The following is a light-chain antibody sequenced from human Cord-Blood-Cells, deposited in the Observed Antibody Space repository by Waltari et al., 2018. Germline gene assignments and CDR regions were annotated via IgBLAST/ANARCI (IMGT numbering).Light chain of an antibody. CDR3: QPLNSYPLT. CDR1: QGISSY. CDR2: AAS. Sequence: DIQLTQSPSFLSASVGDTLTIPCRASQGISSYLAWYQHKPGQAPKRLIYAASTLQSGVPSRFSGSGSGTEFTLTISSLQPEDFATYYCQPLNSYPLTFGGGTKVEIK. V-gene: IGKV1-9*01. J-gene: IGKJ4*01.